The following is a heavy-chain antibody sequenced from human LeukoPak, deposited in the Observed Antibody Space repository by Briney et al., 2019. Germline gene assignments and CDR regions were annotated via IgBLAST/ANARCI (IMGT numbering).Heavy chain of an antibody. J-gene: IGHJ4*02. D-gene: IGHD6-13*01. Sequence: GGSLRLSCAASGFTFSSYVMSWVRQAPGKGLEWVSAISGSGGSTYYAGSVKGRFTISRDNSKNTLYLQMNSLRAEDTAVYYSARDLALSSWLDYWGQGTLVTVSS. CDR2: ISGSGGST. CDR1: GFTFSSYV. CDR3: ARDLALSSWLDY. V-gene: IGHV3-23*01.